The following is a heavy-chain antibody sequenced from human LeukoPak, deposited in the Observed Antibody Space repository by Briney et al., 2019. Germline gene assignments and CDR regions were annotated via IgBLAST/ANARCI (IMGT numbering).Heavy chain of an antibody. CDR2: IDPSDSYT. V-gene: IGHV5-10-1*01. CDR3: ALGYCSSTSCYDY. D-gene: IGHD2-2*01. Sequence: GESLKISCKGSGYSFTSYWISWVRQMPGKGLEWMGRIDPSDSYTNYSPSFQGHVTISADKSISTAYLQWSSLKASDTAMYYCALGYCSSTSCYDYWGQGTQVTVSS. CDR1: GYSFTSYW. J-gene: IGHJ4*02.